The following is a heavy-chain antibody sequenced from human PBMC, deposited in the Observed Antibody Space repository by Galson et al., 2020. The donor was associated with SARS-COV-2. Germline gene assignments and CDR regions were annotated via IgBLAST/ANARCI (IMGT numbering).Heavy chain of an antibody. Sequence: ETSETLSLTCTVSGGLINSYYWGWVRQSPGKGLEWIGYSFYSGSTDYNPSLKSRVTISVDTSKNQFSLTLTSVTASDTAVYYCARRYGWLQFDYFDYWGQGTLVTVSS. CDR1: GGLINSYY. CDR3: ARRYGWLQFDYFDY. D-gene: IGHD4-4*01. CDR2: SFYSGST. V-gene: IGHV4-59*08. J-gene: IGHJ4*02.